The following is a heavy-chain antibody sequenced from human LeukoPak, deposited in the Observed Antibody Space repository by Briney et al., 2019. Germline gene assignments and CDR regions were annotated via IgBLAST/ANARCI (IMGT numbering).Heavy chain of an antibody. CDR3: ASWSGSYFPGY. CDR1: GFTFSTYN. J-gene: IGHJ4*02. V-gene: IGHV3-48*01. Sequence: GGSLRLSCAASGFTFSTYNMNWVRQAPGKGLEWVSSISGTGSSTYYTDSVKGRFTISRDNAKNSLYLQMNSLRAEDTAVYYCASWSGSYFPGYWGQGTLVTVSS. D-gene: IGHD1-26*01. CDR2: ISGTGSST.